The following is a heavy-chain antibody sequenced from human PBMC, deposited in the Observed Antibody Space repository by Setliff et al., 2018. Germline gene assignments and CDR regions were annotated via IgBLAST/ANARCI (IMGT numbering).Heavy chain of an antibody. CDR2: IYYSGTT. J-gene: IGHJ4*02. V-gene: IGHV4-59*04. Sequence: SETLSLTCSVSGDSISSYFWTWIRQPAGKGLEWIGNIYYSGTTYSNPSLKSRVTMSVDTSKNQFSLRLNSVTASDTAVYYCATTGTYRYFDYWGQGTLVTVSS. CDR3: ATTGTYRYFDY. D-gene: IGHD1-1*01. CDR1: GDSISSYF.